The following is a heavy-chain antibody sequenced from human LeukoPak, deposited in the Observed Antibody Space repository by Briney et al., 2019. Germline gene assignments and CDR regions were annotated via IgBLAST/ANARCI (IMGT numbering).Heavy chain of an antibody. D-gene: IGHD2-21*01. CDR2: IKSNIDGGTT. Sequence: GGSLRLSCAASAFTFSDAWMSWVRQAPGKGLEWVGRIKSNIDGGTTDHAAPVKGRFTISRDDSKNTVYLQMNSLKTEDTAVYYCATDLTSLRCGGHCTFDYWGQGSLVTVSS. CDR3: ATDLTSLRCGGHCTFDY. CDR1: AFTFSDAW. V-gene: IGHV3-15*01. J-gene: IGHJ4*02.